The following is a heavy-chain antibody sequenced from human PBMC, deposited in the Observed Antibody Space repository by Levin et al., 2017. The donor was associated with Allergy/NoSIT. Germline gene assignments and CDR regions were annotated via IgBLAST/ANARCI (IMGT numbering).Heavy chain of an antibody. V-gene: IGHV3-11*01. Sequence: PGGSLRLSCAASGFTFSDYYMSWIRQAPGKGLQWVSYISSRGINIYSADSVKGRFTISRDNAKNSLFLQMNSLRAEDTAVYYCARDRVSSTYYDRLYYYYHGMDVWGQGTTVTV. CDR2: ISSRGINI. J-gene: IGHJ6*02. CDR1: GFTFSDYY. CDR3: ARDRVSSTYYDRLYYYYHGMDV. D-gene: IGHD1-26*01.